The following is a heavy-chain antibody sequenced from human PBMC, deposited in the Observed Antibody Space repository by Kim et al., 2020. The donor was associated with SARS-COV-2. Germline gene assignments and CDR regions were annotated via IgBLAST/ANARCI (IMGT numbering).Heavy chain of an antibody. Sequence: DSVKGRFTISRDNSKNTLYLQMNSLRAEDTAVYYCAKEKGGYGSGRPFDYWGQGTLVTVSS. CDR3: AKEKGGYGSGRPFDY. V-gene: IGHV3-30*02. D-gene: IGHD3-10*01. J-gene: IGHJ4*02.